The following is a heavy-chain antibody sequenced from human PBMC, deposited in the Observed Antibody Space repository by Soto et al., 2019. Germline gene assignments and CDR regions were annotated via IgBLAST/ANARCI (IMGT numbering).Heavy chain of an antibody. CDR3: SGEKNTRGPVHF. CDR1: GGSVSSNTYY. Sequence: QVQLQESGPGLVKPSETLSLSCSVSGGSVSSNTYYWSWIRQAPGKGLEWIGYIYYDGTTNYNPSLKSRVTRSADTSKKLFSVRGRSVTAADRAVYYCSGEKNTRGPVHFWGQGPLVTVS. CDR2: IYYDGTT. V-gene: IGHV4-61*01. D-gene: IGHD2-2*02. J-gene: IGHJ4*02.